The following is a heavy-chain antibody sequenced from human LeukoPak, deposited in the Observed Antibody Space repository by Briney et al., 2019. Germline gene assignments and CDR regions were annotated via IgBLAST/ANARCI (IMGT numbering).Heavy chain of an antibody. CDR3: ARQAYCGATSCYPFDY. CDR1: GGSISGYY. J-gene: IGHJ4*02. Sequence: SSETLSLTCTVSGGSISGYYWSWIRQPPGKGLEWIGFIYYSGSTSYNPSLKSRVTISVDSSKRQFSLKLSSVTAADTAVYYCARQAYCGATSCYPFDYWGQGTLVTVSS. CDR2: IYYSGST. V-gene: IGHV4-59*08. D-gene: IGHD2-15*01.